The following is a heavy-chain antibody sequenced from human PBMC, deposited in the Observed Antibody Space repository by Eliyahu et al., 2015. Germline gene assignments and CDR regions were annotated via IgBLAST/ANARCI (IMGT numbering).Heavy chain of an antibody. CDR2: IHASGTT. V-gene: IGHV4-4*07. CDR1: GGSIRDYY. J-gene: IGHJ6*02. CDR3: ARVLGDTALDQMLNYYYAAMDV. D-gene: IGHD5-18*01. Sequence: QVQLQESGPGLVRPSETLSLACTVSGGSIRDYYWPWXRQPAGKGLEWVGRIHASGTTKYNPSVQSRVTMSLDMSRNQFSLSLSPVTAADTAVYFCARVLGDTALDQMLNYYYAAMDVWGHGTTVTVSS.